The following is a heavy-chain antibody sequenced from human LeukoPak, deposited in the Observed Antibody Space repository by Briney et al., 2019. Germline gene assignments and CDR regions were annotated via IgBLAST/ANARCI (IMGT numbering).Heavy chain of an antibody. CDR2: ISSSSSYI. CDR3: ARALPYTLDFDY. J-gene: IGHJ4*02. Sequence: GGSLRLSCAASGFTFSSYSMNWVRQAPGKGLEWVSSISSSSSYIYYADSVKGRFTISRDNAKNSLYLQMNSLRAEDAAVYYCARALPYTLDFDYWGQGTLVTVSS. D-gene: IGHD3-16*01. V-gene: IGHV3-21*01. CDR1: GFTFSSYS.